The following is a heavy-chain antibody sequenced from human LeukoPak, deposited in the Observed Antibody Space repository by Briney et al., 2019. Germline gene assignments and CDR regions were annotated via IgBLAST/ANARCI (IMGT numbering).Heavy chain of an antibody. J-gene: IGHJ4*02. CDR2: TYYRSKWYN. Sequence: SQTLSLTCVVSGDSVSSNSGTWHWIRQSPSRGLEWLGRTYYRSKWYNDYAVSVKSRITINSDTSKNQLSLQLKSVTPEDAAVYYCAGGEPAAYSSGWPFDYWGQGTLITVSS. CDR1: GDSVSSNSGT. D-gene: IGHD6-19*01. V-gene: IGHV6-1*01. CDR3: AGGEPAAYSSGWPFDY.